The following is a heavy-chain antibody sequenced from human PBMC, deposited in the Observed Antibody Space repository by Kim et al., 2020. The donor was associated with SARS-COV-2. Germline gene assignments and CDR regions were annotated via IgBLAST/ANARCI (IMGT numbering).Heavy chain of an antibody. J-gene: IGHJ4*02. CDR3: ARDLIHYYDSSGYYRYFDY. D-gene: IGHD3-22*01. Sequence: GGSLRLSCAASGFTFSSYSMNWVRQAPGKGLEWVSSISSSSSYIYYADSVKGRFTISRDNAKNSLYLQMNSLRAEDTAVYYCARDLIHYYDSSGYYRYFDYWGQGTLVTVSS. CDR1: GFTFSSYS. V-gene: IGHV3-21*01. CDR2: ISSSSSYI.